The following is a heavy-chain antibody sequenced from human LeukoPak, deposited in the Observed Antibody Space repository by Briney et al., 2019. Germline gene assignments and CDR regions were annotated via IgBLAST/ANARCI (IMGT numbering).Heavy chain of an antibody. Sequence: SETLSLTCSVSSGSISNYYWSWIRQPPGKGLEWIGTIYYSGSISYDPSLKSRVAMTLDTSKNQFSLKLSSVTAADTAVYYCARQGLIAAAGYTPTYYYGMDVWGQGTTVTVSS. V-gene: IGHV4-59*08. CDR1: SGSISNYY. CDR3: ARQGLIAAAGYTPTYYYGMDV. D-gene: IGHD6-13*01. J-gene: IGHJ6*02. CDR2: IYYSGSI.